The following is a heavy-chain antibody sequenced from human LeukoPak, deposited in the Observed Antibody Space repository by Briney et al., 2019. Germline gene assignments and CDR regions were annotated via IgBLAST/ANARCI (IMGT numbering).Heavy chain of an antibody. D-gene: IGHD6-13*01. Sequence: GGSLRLSCAASGFTFSDYYMSWIRQAPGKGLEWVSYISSSSSTIYYADSVKGRFTISRDNAKNSLYLQMNSLRAEDTAVYYCARDINRRRPIIAAAGMRGEDYWGQGTLVTVSS. CDR2: ISSSSSTI. V-gene: IGHV3-11*04. CDR1: GFTFSDYY. CDR3: ARDINRRRPIIAAAGMRGEDY. J-gene: IGHJ4*02.